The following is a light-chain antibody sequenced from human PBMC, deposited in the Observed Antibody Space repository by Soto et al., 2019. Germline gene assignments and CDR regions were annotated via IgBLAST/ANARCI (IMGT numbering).Light chain of an antibody. CDR2: YDR. CDR1: NIGSKS. Sequence: SYELAQPPSVSVAPGKTASINCGGNNIGSKSVLWYQQKAGQAPVLLIYYDRYRPSGIPERFSGSNSGNTATLTISRVEAGDEADYYCQVWDTGSDQGVFGGGTQLTVL. CDR3: QVWDTGSDQGV. V-gene: IGLV3-21*04. J-gene: IGLJ2*01.